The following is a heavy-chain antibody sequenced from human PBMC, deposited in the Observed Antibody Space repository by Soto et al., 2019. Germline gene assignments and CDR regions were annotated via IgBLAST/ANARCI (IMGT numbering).Heavy chain of an antibody. D-gene: IGHD3-3*02. Sequence: GGSLRLACTASGVTFSSFGMHWVRQAPGKGLEWVAVISYDGTEEKYADSVKGRATVSRDNSKNTVYLQMNRLRGDDSAIYYCAKGRFDVVTISPFDHWGQGTLVTVSS. J-gene: IGHJ4*01. CDR3: AKGRFDVVTISPFDH. CDR1: GVTFSSFG. CDR2: ISYDGTEE. V-gene: IGHV3-30*18.